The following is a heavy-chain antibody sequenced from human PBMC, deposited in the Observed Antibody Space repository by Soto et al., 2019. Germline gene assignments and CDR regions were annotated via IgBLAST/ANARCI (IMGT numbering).Heavy chain of an antibody. J-gene: IGHJ6*02. V-gene: IGHV3-30-3*01. CDR2: ISYDGSDK. D-gene: IGHD3-10*01. CDR1: GFTFDLNG. CDR3: ARDRGAGRENYFGMDV. Sequence: QMQLVESGGGVVQPGRSLRLSCVASGFTFDLNGLQWVRQAPGKGLEWVTVISYDGSDKYYADSLKGRVTVSRDNSKNTRYLHMDSLRTEDTAIYYCARDRGAGRENYFGMDVWGHGTTVTVSS.